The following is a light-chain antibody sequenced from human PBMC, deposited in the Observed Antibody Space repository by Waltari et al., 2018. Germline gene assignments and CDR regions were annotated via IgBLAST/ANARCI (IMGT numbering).Light chain of an antibody. J-gene: IGKJ4*01. Sequence: IQMTQSPSSVSASEGDRVPITCRASQAISGWLAWYQQKPGRAPKLLIYGASSLHSGVSSRFSGSGSGTDFTLTISSLQPEDFAIYYCQQATSLPLTFGGGTRVEIK. CDR3: QQATSLPLT. V-gene: IGKV1-12*01. CDR2: GAS. CDR1: QAISGW.